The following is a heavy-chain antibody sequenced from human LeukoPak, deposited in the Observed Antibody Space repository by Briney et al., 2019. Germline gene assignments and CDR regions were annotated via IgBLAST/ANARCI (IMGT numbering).Heavy chain of an antibody. J-gene: IGHJ4*02. D-gene: IGHD1-26*01. V-gene: IGHV1-2*02. CDR3: AREGPIVGATHLVDY. CDR2: INPNSGGT. CDR1: GYTFTDYY. Sequence: ASVKVSCKASGYTFTDYYIHWLRQAPGQGFERMGWINPNSGGTNYARKFQGRVTMTRDTSISTAYMELSRLRSDDTAVYYCAREGPIVGATHLVDYWGQGTLVTVSS.